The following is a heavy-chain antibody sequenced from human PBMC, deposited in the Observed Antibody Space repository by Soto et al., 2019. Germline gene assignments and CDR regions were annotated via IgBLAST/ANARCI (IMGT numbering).Heavy chain of an antibody. Sequence: GESLKISCKGSGYSFTSYWISLVRQMPGKGLEWMGRIDPSDSYTNYSPSFQGHVTISADKSISTAYLQWSSLKASDTAMYYCARRGSGWYGGDWFDPWGQGTLVTVSS. CDR3: ARRGSGWYGGDWFDP. CDR1: GYSFTSYW. D-gene: IGHD6-19*01. CDR2: IDPSDSYT. J-gene: IGHJ5*02. V-gene: IGHV5-10-1*01.